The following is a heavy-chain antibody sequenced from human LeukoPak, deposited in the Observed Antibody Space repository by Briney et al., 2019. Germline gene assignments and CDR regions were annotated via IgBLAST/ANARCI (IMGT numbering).Heavy chain of an antibody. D-gene: IGHD3-22*01. CDR1: GGSISSYY. Sequence: SETLSLTCTVSGGSISSYYWSCIRQPPGKALEWLGYIYYSGSTNYNPSLKSRVTISVDTSKNQFSLKLSSVTAADTAVYYCASRYYDSSGDYAFDIWGQGTMVTVSS. CDR2: IYYSGST. J-gene: IGHJ3*02. V-gene: IGHV4-59*01. CDR3: ASRYYDSSGDYAFDI.